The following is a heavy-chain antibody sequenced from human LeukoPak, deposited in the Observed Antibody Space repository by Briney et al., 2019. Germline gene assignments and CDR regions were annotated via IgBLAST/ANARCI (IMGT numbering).Heavy chain of an antibody. CDR2: IYYSGST. CDR3: ARGSLGYSSIRHWFDP. CDR1: GGSISSYY. J-gene: IGHJ5*02. V-gene: IGHV4-59*01. D-gene: IGHD6-13*01. Sequence: SETLSLTCTVPGGSISSYYWSWIRQPPGKGLEWIGYIYYSGSTNYNPSLKSRVTISVDTSKNQFSLKLSSVTAADTAVYYCARGSLGYSSIRHWFDPWGQGTLVTVSS.